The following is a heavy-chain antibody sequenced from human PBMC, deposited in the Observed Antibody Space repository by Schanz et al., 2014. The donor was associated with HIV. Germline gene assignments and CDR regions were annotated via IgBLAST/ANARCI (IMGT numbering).Heavy chain of an antibody. J-gene: IGHJ6*02. CDR3: ARGEAITSYYHYYGMDV. V-gene: IGHV3-33*08. CDR2: IWNDGSNK. CDR1: GFTLRSYA. D-gene: IGHD1-20*01. Sequence: QVRLVESGGGVVQPGRSRRLSCAASGFTLRSYAMHWVRQAPGKGLEWEAVIWNDGSNKYYADSVKGRFTISRDNSKKTLYLQMNSLRAEDTAVYYCARGEAITSYYHYYGMDVWGQGTTVTVSS.